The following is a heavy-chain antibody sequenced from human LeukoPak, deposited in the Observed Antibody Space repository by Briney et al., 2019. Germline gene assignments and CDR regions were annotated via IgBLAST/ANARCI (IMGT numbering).Heavy chain of an antibody. CDR2: IIPIFGTA. CDR1: GGTFSSYA. Sequence: GASVKVSCKASGGTFSSYAISWVRQAPGQGLEWMGGIIPIFGTANYAQKFQGRVTITADESTSTVYMELSSLRSEDTAVYYCARGLNSGWYLGYWGQGTLVTVSS. CDR3: ARGLNSGWYLGY. V-gene: IGHV1-69*13. D-gene: IGHD6-19*01. J-gene: IGHJ4*02.